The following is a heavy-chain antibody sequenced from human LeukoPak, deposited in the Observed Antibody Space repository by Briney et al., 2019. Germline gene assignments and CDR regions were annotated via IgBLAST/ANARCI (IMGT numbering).Heavy chain of an antibody. CDR3: AKLPDYDFWGGYFDY. CDR2: ISGSGGST. CDR1: GFTFSSYA. Sequence: PGGSLRLSCAASGFTFSSYAMSWVRQAPGKGLEWVSAISGSGGSTYYADSVKGRFTISRDNSKNTLYLQMNSLRAEDTAVYYCAKLPDYDFWGGYFDYWGQGTLVTVSS. J-gene: IGHJ4*02. D-gene: IGHD3-3*01. V-gene: IGHV3-23*01.